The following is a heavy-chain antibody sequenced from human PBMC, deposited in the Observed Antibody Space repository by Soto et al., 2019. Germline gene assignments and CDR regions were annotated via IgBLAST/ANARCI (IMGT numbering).Heavy chain of an antibody. CDR1: GFTFSSYS. D-gene: IGHD6-6*01. J-gene: IGHJ5*02. V-gene: IGHV3-21*01. CDR2: ISSSSSYI. Sequence: GSLRLSCAASGFTFSSYSMNWVRQAPGKGLEWVSSISSSSSYIYYADSVKGRFTISRDNAKNSLYLQMNSLRAEDTAVYYCARDLEQLGFDPWGQGTLVTVSS. CDR3: ARDLEQLGFDP.